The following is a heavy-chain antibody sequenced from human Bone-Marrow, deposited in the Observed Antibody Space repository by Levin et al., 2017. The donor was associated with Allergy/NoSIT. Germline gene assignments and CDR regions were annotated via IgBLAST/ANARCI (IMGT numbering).Heavy chain of an antibody. Sequence: HPGGSLRLSCGASGFTLATYGMHWVRQAPGKGLEWVADIWPDGSKANYIDSVEGRLTISRDNSKNMLYLQMNSVKVEDTAVYYCARDSDTSGVHWYFDLWGRGTLVTVSS. CDR2: IWPDGSKA. CDR3: ARDSDTSGVHWYFDL. V-gene: IGHV3-33*01. J-gene: IGHJ2*01. D-gene: IGHD3-22*01. CDR1: GFTLATYG.